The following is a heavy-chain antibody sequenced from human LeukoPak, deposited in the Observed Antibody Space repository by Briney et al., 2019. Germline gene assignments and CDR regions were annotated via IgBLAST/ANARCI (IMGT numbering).Heavy chain of an antibody. CDR3: ARDQNGDYSEDAFDI. V-gene: IGHV3-7*01. Sequence: PGGSLRLSCAASGFTFSSYWMSWVRQAPGKGLEWVANIKQDGSEKYYVDSVEGRFTISRDNAKNSLYLQMNSLRAEDTAVYYCARDQNGDYSEDAFDIWGQGTMVTVSS. CDR1: GFTFSSYW. CDR2: IKQDGSEK. J-gene: IGHJ3*02. D-gene: IGHD4-17*01.